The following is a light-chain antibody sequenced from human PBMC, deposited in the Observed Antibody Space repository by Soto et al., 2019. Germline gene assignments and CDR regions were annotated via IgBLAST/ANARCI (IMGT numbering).Light chain of an antibody. CDR2: TTT. V-gene: IGKV1-39*01. CDR3: QQSYSTPIS. Sequence: IQITQSPSSLYASVGDTITITCRVSKIVRSYLNWYQQKPGKAPDLLIYTTTSLQSEVPSRFSGSGSETHFTLTITSLQPEDFATYYCQQSYSTPISFGQGTRLEI. J-gene: IGKJ5*01. CDR1: KIVRSY.